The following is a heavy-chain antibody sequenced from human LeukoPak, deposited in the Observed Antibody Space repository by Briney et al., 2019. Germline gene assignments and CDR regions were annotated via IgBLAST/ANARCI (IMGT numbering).Heavy chain of an antibody. D-gene: IGHD3-22*01. Sequence: PGGSLRLSCAVSGFTFSTYEMNWVRQAPGKGLEWVSSISSSSSYIYYADSVKGRFTISRDNAKNSLYLQMNSLRAEDTAVYYCARGDSSGYRSSFDYWGQGTLVTVSS. V-gene: IGHV3-21*01. CDR1: GFTFSTYE. CDR2: ISSSSSYI. J-gene: IGHJ4*02. CDR3: ARGDSSGYRSSFDY.